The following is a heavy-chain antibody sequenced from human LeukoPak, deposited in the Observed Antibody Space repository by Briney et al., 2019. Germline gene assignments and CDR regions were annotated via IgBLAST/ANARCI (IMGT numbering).Heavy chain of an antibody. D-gene: IGHD2-21*01. CDR1: GFNFSDSR. V-gene: IGHV3-7*04. J-gene: IGHJ4*02. Sequence: GGSLRLSCATSGFNFSDSRMSWVRQGSGKGLQWVANINQDGSEKHFLDSVEGRFTISRDNARKSLYLQMSSLRPQDTAVYFCVRGDWYFESWGQGTLVTVSS. CDR3: VRGDWYFES. CDR2: INQDGSEK.